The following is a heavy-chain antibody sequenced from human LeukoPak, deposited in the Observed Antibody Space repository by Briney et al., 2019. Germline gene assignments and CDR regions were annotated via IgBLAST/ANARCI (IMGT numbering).Heavy chain of an antibody. CDR1: GGTFSSYA. J-gene: IGHJ4*02. Sequence: GASVKVSCKASGGTFSSYAISWVRQAPGQGLEWMGGIIPIFGTANYAQKFQGRVTITADKSTSTAYMELSSLRSEDTAVYYCARDGGYYGGNSSGYWGQGTLVTVSS. D-gene: IGHD4-23*01. CDR2: IIPIFGTA. V-gene: IGHV1-69*06. CDR3: ARDGGYYGGNSSGY.